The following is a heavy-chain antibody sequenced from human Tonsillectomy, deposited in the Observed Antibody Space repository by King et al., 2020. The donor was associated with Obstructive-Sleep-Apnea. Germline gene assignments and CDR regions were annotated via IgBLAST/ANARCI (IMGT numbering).Heavy chain of an antibody. D-gene: IGHD6-13*01. J-gene: IGHJ4*02. CDR1: GGSISSYY. V-gene: IGHV4-59*01. CDR3: ARGDSVSSWGYYFDY. Sequence: QLQESGPGLVKPSETLSLTCTVSGGSISSYYWSWIRQPPGKGLEWIGYIYYSGSTNCNPSLKSRVTISVDTSKNQFSLKLSSVTAADTAVYYCARGDSVSSWGYYFDYWGQGTLVTVSS. CDR2: IYYSGST.